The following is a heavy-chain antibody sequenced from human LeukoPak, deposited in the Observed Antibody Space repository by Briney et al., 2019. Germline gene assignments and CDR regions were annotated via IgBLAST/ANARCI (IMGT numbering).Heavy chain of an antibody. J-gene: IGHJ3*02. CDR1: GFTFSTYA. CDR2: ISGSDDGT. CDR3: AKDLSSGDPIDAFDI. D-gene: IGHD6-19*01. V-gene: IGHV3-23*01. Sequence: GGSLRLSCAASGFTFSTYAMSWVRQIPGKGLEWVSAISGSDDGTYYADSVKGRFTISRNNSKNTLYLQMNSLRAEDTAVYYCAKDLSSGDPIDAFDIWGQGTMVTVSS.